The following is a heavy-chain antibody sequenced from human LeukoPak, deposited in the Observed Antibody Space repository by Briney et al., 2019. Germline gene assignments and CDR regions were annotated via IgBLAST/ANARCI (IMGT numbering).Heavy chain of an antibody. D-gene: IGHD3-10*01. CDR2: ISSTSDYI. CDR1: GFTFTTYS. CDR3: AREEEDYYDSGTYYFDF. J-gene: IGHJ4*02. Sequence: GGSLRLSCAASGFTFTTYSMNWVRQAPGKGLEWVSSISSTSDYIYYADSLKGRFTISRDNAKNSLYLQMNSLRAEDTAVYYCAREEEDYYDSGTYYFDFRGQGTLVTVSS. V-gene: IGHV3-21*01.